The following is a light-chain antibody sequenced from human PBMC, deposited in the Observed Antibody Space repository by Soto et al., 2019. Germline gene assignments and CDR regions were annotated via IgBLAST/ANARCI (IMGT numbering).Light chain of an antibody. CDR3: GSWDSTLSGV. J-gene: IGLJ1*01. Sequence: QSVLTQPPSVSGAPGQKVTISCSGSSSNIGNNYVSWYQHLPGAAPKLIIYDSDKRSSGIPDRFSGSKSGTSATLDITGLHAGEEADYYCGSWDSTLSGVFGTGTKVTVL. V-gene: IGLV1-51*01. CDR2: DSD. CDR1: SSNIGNNY.